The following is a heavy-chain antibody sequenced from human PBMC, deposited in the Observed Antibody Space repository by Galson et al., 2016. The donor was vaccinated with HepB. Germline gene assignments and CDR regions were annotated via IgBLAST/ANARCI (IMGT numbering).Heavy chain of an antibody. J-gene: IGHJ3*02. D-gene: IGHD2-8*01. CDR2: TYYRSKWYN. CDR1: GDSVASNSGG. Sequence: CAISGDSVASNSGGWNWIRQSPSRGLEWLGRTYYRSKWYNDYAVSVKSRITINPDTSKNQFSLQLNSVTPEDTAVYYFSRDPAPLMYAFDIWGQGTMVTVSS. CDR3: SRDPAPLMYAFDI. V-gene: IGHV6-1*01.